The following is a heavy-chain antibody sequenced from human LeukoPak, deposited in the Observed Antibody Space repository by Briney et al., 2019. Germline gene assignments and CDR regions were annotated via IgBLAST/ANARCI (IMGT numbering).Heavy chain of an antibody. J-gene: IGHJ2*01. CDR3: AKILNAMYFDL. V-gene: IGHV3-23*01. CDR1: GFTFSSYA. D-gene: IGHD2-2*01. CDR2: ISGTT. Sequence: GGSLRLSCAASGFTFSSYAMNWVRQAPGKGLEWVSTISGTTYYADSVKGRFSISRDDSQNMLLLQMDNLRADDTAVYYCAKILNAMYFDLWGRGTLVTVSS.